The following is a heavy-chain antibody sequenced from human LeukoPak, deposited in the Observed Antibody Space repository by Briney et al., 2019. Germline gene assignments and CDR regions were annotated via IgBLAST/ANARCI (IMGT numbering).Heavy chain of an antibody. CDR2: INPNSGGT. J-gene: IGHJ4*02. CDR1: GYTFTGYY. CDR3: ARDNSNYDPNFDY. Sequence: GASVKVSCKASGYTFTGYYMHWVRQAPGQGLEWMGWINPNSGGTNYAQKFQGRVTMTRDTSISTAYMELSRLRSDDTAVYYCARDNSNYDPNFDYWGQGTLVTVSS. V-gene: IGHV1-2*02. D-gene: IGHD4-11*01.